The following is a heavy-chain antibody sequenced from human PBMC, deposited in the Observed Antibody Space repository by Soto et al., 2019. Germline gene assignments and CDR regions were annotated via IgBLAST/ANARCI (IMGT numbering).Heavy chain of an antibody. V-gene: IGHV4-4*02. Sequence: QVQLQESGPGLVNPSGTLSLTCAVSGGSLSSSNWWSWVRQPPGKALEWLGEIFYSGSTKYNPSLDSRVTVSADQSKNHFSLRLSSVTAADTAVYYCVHHGGDPYYHDFWVQGILVTVSS. CDR1: GGSLSSSNW. CDR3: VHHGGDPYYHDF. D-gene: IGHD4-17*01. CDR2: IFYSGST. J-gene: IGHJ4*01.